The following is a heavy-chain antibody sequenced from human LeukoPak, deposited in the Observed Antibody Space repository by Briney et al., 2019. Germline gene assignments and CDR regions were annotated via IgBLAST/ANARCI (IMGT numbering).Heavy chain of an antibody. D-gene: IGHD3-10*01. CDR3: ASVLLGY. CDR2: INHSGST. CDR1: GGSFSTYY. V-gene: IGHV4-34*01. J-gene: IGHJ4*02. Sequence: SETLSLTCAIYGGSFSTYYWNWIRQPPGKGLEWIGEINHSGSTNYNPSLKSRVTLSVDTSKNQFSLKLCSVTAADTAVYYCASVLLGYWGQGTLVTVSS.